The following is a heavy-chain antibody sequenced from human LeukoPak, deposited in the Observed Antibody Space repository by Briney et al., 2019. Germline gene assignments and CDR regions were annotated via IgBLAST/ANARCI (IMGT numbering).Heavy chain of an antibody. CDR2: IWYDGSNK. CDR3: ARDYKWGWLYNYGMDV. Sequence: GGALRLSCAASGFTFSSYGMHWVRPAPGKGLEWVAVIWYDGSNKYYADSVKGRFTISRDNSKNTLYLQINSLRAEDTAVYYCARDYKWGWLYNYGMDVWGQGTTVTVSS. CDR1: GFTFSSYG. J-gene: IGHJ6*02. V-gene: IGHV3-33*01. D-gene: IGHD2-15*01.